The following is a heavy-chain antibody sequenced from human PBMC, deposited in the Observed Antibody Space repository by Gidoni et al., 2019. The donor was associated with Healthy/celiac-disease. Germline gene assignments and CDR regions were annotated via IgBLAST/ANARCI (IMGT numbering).Heavy chain of an antibody. V-gene: IGHV2-70*01. D-gene: IGHD1-26*01. CDR3: ARIRGGSYRQTAFDI. CDR2: IDWDDDK. CDR1: GFSLSTSGMC. Sequence: QVTLRESGPALVKPTQTLTLTCTFSGFSLSTSGMCVSWIRQPPGKALEWLALIDWDDDKYYSTSLKTRLTISKDTSKNQVVLTMTNMDPVDTATYYCARIRGGSYRQTAFDIWGQGTMVTVSS. J-gene: IGHJ3*02.